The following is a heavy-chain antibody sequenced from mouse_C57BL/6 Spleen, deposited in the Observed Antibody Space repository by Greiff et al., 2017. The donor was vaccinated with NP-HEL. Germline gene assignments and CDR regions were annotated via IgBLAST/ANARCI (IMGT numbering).Heavy chain of an antibody. J-gene: IGHJ1*03. CDR3: ARSLITTVVAKRYFDV. CDR1: GYTFTSYW. D-gene: IGHD1-1*01. Sequence: QVHVKQPGAELVKPGASVKLSCKASGYTFTSYWMHWVKQRPGRGLEWIGRIDPNSGGTKYNEKFKSKATLTVDKPSSTAYMQLSSLTSEDSAVYYCARSLITTVVAKRYFDVWGTGTTVTVSS. V-gene: IGHV1-72*01. CDR2: IDPNSGGT.